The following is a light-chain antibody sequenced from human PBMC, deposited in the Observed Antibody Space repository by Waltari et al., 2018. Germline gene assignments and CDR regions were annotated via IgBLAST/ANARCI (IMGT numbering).Light chain of an antibody. V-gene: IGLV3-19*01. CDR3: NSRDSSGNHPPRV. CDR2: GKN. CDR1: SPRSYY. Sequence: SSELTQDPAVSVALGQTVRITCQGDSPRSYYASRYQQKPGQAPVLVIYGKNNRPSGIPDRFSGSSSGNTASLTITGAQAEDEADDYCNSRDSSGNHPPRVFGGGTKLTVL. J-gene: IGLJ3*02.